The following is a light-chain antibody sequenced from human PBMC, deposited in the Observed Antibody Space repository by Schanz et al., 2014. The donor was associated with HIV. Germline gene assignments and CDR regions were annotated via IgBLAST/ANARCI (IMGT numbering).Light chain of an antibody. Sequence: QSVLTQPPSASGTPGQRVTISCSGSSSNIGSNTVNWYQQLPGTAPRLLIYNTYHRPSGVPDRFSGSESGTSASLAISGLQSEDEADFYCATWDDSLNGWVFGSGTKLTVL. CDR1: SSNIGSNT. J-gene: IGLJ3*02. CDR3: ATWDDSLNGWV. V-gene: IGLV1-44*01. CDR2: NTY.